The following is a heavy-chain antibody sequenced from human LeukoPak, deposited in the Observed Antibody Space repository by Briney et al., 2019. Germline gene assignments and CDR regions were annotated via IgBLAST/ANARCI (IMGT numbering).Heavy chain of an antibody. CDR2: ISWDGGST. CDR1: GFTFDDYA. Sequence: GGSLRLSCAASGFTFDDYAMHWVRQAPGKGLEWVSLISWDGGSTYYANSVKGRFTISRDNSKNSLYLQMNSLRAEDTALYYCAKDKAAAGTHYYYGMDVWGQGTTVTVSS. J-gene: IGHJ6*02. CDR3: AKDKAAAGTHYYYGMDV. D-gene: IGHD6-13*01. V-gene: IGHV3-43D*03.